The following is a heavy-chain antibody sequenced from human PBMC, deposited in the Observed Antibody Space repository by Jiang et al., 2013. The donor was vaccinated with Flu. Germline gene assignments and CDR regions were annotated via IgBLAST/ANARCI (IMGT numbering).Heavy chain of an antibody. CDR3: ALGGGTTGWFDP. J-gene: IGHJ5*02. V-gene: IGHV4-59*01. Sequence: TLSLTCTVSGGSISSYYWSWIRQPPGKGLEWIGNIYYSGNTNYNPSLKSRVTISVDTSKNQFSLKLSSVTAADTAVYYCALGGGTTGWFDPWGQGTLVTVSS. D-gene: IGHD1-1*01. CDR1: GGSISSYY. CDR2: IYYSGNT.